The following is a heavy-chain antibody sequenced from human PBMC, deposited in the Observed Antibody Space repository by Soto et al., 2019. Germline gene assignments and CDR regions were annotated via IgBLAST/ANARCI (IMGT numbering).Heavy chain of an antibody. CDR2: VSGGGIT. CDR1: GFTFSSHD. J-gene: IGHJ4*02. V-gene: IGHV3-23*01. D-gene: IGHD3-16*01. Sequence: EVQLLESGGGLVQPGGSLRLSCSASGFTFSSHDMIWVRQAPGKGLEWVSGVSGGGITSYADSEKGRFTISRDNSRNTLYLQMNSLRVEDTAVYYCVKGFWGDYWGQGTLVTVSS. CDR3: VKGFWGDY.